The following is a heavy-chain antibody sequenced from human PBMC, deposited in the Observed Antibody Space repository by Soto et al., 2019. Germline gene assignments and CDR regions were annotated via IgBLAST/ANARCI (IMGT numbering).Heavy chain of an antibody. CDR2: TYYRSNWRH. J-gene: IGHJ4*02. V-gene: IGHV6-1*01. CDR3: TRAAWFPYLSFY. D-gene: IGHD3-10*01. Sequence: SQTLSLTCAISGDSVSSNTAAWNWIRSSPSRGLEWLGRTYYRSNWRHDYAVSVKSRITVNPVYLQMDSLRAEDTALYYCTRAAWFPYLSFYWGQGALVTVSS. CDR1: GDSVSSNTAA.